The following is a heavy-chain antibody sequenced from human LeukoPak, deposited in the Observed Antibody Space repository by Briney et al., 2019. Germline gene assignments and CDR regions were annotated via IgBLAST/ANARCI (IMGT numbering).Heavy chain of an antibody. CDR3: ARLSQTPDYYSNGGYYYLGY. CDR2: MNPNTGRT. Sequence: ASVKASCKASRYTLTCYDINWVREAAGRGLEWMGWMNPNTGRTGFAQKFQGRLTMTRDTSISTAYMELSSLRSEDTAVYYCARLSQTPDYYSNGGYYYLGYWGQGTPVTVSS. V-gene: IGHV1-8*01. CDR1: RYTLTCYD. D-gene: IGHD3-22*01. J-gene: IGHJ4*02.